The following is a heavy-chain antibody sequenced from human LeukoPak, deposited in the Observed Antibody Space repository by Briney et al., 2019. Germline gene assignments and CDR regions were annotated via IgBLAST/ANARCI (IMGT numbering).Heavy chain of an antibody. Sequence: PGGSLRPSCAASGFPFDTYWMSWVRQAPGKGLEWVANIKHDESEESYVDSVKGRFTISRDNAQKSLYLQMKSLRAEDTAVYYCARISVHYGDLFDCWGQGTLVTVSS. J-gene: IGHJ4*02. CDR3: ARISVHYGDLFDC. CDR1: GFPFDTYW. V-gene: IGHV3-7*05. D-gene: IGHD4-17*01. CDR2: IKHDESEE.